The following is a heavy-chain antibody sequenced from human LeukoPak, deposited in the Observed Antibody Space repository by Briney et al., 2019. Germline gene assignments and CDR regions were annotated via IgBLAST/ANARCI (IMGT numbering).Heavy chain of an antibody. Sequence: PGGSLRLSCAASGFTFSSYGMHWVRQAPGKGLEWVAVISYDGSNKYYADSVKGRFTISRDNSKNTLYLQMNSLRAEDTAVYYCAKDYDFWSGPQEGIFDYWGQGTLVTVSS. V-gene: IGHV3-30*18. CDR3: AKDYDFWSGPQEGIFDY. CDR1: GFTFSSYG. J-gene: IGHJ4*02. D-gene: IGHD3-3*01. CDR2: ISYDGSNK.